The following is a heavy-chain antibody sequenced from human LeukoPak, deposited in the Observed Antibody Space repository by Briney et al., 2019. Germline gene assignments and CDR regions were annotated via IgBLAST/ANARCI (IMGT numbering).Heavy chain of an antibody. D-gene: IGHD6-19*01. CDR1: GDSISSYY. Sequence: PSEPLSLTCTVSGDSISSYYWSWIRHPPGKGLEWIGYIYHSGGTSYSPPLKSRVTISVDTSKNQFSLRLSSVTAADAAVYYCARVRGWDGYGYFDLWGRGTLVTVSS. V-gene: IGHV4-59*01. J-gene: IGHJ2*01. CDR3: ARVRGWDGYGYFDL. CDR2: IYHSGGT.